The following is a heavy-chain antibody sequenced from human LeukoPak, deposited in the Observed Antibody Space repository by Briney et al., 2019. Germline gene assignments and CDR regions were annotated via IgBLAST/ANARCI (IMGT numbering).Heavy chain of an antibody. CDR3: ARGRVGCSGGSCYRY. CDR2: MNTNSGNT. Sequence: ASVKVSCKASGYTFTIYDINWVRQATGQGLEWMGWMNTNSGNTGYAQKFQGRVTMTRNTSISTAYMELSSLRSEDTAVYYCARGRVGCSGGSCYRYWGQGTLVTVSS. CDR1: GYTFTIYD. J-gene: IGHJ4*02. V-gene: IGHV1-8*01. D-gene: IGHD2-15*01.